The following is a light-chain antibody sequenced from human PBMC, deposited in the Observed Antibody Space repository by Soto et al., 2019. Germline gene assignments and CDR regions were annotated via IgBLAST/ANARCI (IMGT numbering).Light chain of an antibody. Sequence: QAVVTQPPSASGTPGHRVTISCSGSSSNIGSNTVNWYQQIPGTAPKLLIQSNNQLPSGVPGRFSGSKSGTSASLAISGLQSDDEADYYWAAWEDSLNGVVFGGGPKLTVL. J-gene: IGLJ2*01. CDR3: AAWEDSLNGVV. CDR2: SNN. V-gene: IGLV1-44*01. CDR1: SSNIGSNT.